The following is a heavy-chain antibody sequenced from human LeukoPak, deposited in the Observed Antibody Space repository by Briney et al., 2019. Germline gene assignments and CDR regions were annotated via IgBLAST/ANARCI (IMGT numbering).Heavy chain of an antibody. CDR2: ISGSGNMI. CDR1: GFAFSDYY. J-gene: IGHJ4*02. V-gene: IGHV3-11*01. CDR3: ARGHYSARD. D-gene: IGHD2-15*01. Sequence: PGGSLRLSCAAAGFAFSDYYMTWISQGPGKGLEWVSYISGSGNMIYYADSVKGRFTISRDNAKSSVFLQMNSLRAEDTAVYFCARGHYSARDWGQGTLVTVSS.